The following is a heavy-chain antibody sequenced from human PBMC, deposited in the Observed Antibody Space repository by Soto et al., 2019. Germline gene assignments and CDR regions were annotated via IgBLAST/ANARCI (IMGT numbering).Heavy chain of an antibody. CDR2: TYYSGAT. CDR1: GGSISGGRYY. J-gene: IGHJ4*02. V-gene: IGHV4-31*04. D-gene: IGHD6-6*01. CDR3: ARQGYSSSSNIGY. Sequence: QVRLQESGPGLVRPSQTLSLTCTVSGGSISGGRYYWIWIPQRPGEGLEWLGYTYYSGATYYNPSLKSRVAISVDTSKDQLTLKVDSVTAADTAVYCCARQGYSSSSNIGYWGQGTLVTVSS.